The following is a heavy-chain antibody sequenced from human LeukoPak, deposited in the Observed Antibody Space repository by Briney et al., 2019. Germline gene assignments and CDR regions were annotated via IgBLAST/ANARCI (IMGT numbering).Heavy chain of an antibody. J-gene: IGHJ4*02. CDR2: INPNSGDT. Sequence: ASVKVSCKASGYTFTGHYMHWVRQAPGQGLEWMGWINPNSGDTNYAQKFQGRVTMTRDTSISTAYMELSRLRSDDTAVYYCARDDGGNYDYWGQGTLVTVSS. CDR3: ARDDGGNYDY. CDR1: GYTFTGHY. D-gene: IGHD4-23*01. V-gene: IGHV1-2*02.